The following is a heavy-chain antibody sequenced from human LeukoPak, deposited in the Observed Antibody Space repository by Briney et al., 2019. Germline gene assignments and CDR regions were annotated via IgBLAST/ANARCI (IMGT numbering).Heavy chain of an antibody. CDR1: GFPFENAC. J-gene: IGHJ4*02. V-gene: IGHV3-15*07. CDR2: IKSKSGGGTI. CDR3: TTKQL. Sequence: PGGSLRLSCAASGFPFENACMNWVRQAPGKGLEWVGRIKSKSGGGTIDYAAPVKGRFIISRDDSKNTLYLQMDNLKTEDTAVYYCTTKQLWGQGTLVTVSS. D-gene: IGHD1-1*01.